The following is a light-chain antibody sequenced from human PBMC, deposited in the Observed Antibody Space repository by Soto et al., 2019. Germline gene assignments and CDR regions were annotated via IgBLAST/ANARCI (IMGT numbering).Light chain of an antibody. V-gene: IGKV3-15*01. CDR2: GAS. CDR1: KSISDT. Sequence: GVTQSPAAVSVSTGGRATHSCRASKSISDTLAWYQQKPGQAPRLLIHGASTRATGFPGRFSGSGSGTDFTLTISSLQSEDFAVYYCQQYNNWPWPFGQGTKVDI. J-gene: IGKJ1*01. CDR3: QQYNNWPWP.